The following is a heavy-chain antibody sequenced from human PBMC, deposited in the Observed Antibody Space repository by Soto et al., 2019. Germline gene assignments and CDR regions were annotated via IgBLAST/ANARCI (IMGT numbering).Heavy chain of an antibody. CDR2: ARNKVSGYTT. V-gene: IGHV3-72*01. J-gene: IGHJ4*02. D-gene: IGHD2-8*01. CDR1: GFTFSDHY. CDR3: ARLMGTSFDL. Sequence: EVQLVESGGGLVQPGGSLRLSCAASGFTFSDHYMDWVRQAPGKGLEWVGRARNKVSGYTTAHAASVEGRFAISRDDSKNSLYLKMSSLKVDDTAVYFCARLMGTSFDLWGQGTLVTVSS.